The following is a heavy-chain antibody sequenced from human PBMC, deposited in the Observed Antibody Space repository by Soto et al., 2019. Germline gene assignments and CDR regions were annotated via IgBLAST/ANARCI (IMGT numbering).Heavy chain of an antibody. CDR1: GFTFSSYS. V-gene: IGHV3-48*02. D-gene: IGHD2-15*01. Sequence: GGSLRLSCAASGFTFSSYSMNWVRQAPGKGLEWVSYISSSSTIYYADSVKGRFTISRDNAKNSLYLQMNSLRDEDTAVYYCARADQVVVAAAFDYWGQGTLVTVSS. CDR2: ISSSSTI. CDR3: ARADQVVVAAAFDY. J-gene: IGHJ4*02.